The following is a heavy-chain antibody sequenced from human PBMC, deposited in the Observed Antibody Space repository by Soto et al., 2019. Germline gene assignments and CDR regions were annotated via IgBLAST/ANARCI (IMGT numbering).Heavy chain of an antibody. V-gene: IGHV1-18*04. CDR2: ISANKDLT. D-gene: IGHD6-19*01. CDR3: ARDWSEPAVAGTLDY. J-gene: IGHJ4*02. CDR1: GYTFTSNG. Sequence: GASVKVSCKASGYTFTSNGISWVRQAPGQGLEWMGWISANKDLTKYAEKVQGRVTMTTDTSTSTAYMELRSLRSDDTAAYYCARDWSEPAVAGTLDYWGQGSTVTVSS.